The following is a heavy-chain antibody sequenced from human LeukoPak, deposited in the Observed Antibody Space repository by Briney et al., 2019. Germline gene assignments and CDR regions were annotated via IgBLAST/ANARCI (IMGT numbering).Heavy chain of an antibody. CDR3: ARGDSSGPYYYYGMDV. CDR1: GYTFTSYY. CDR2: INPSGGST. J-gene: IGHJ6*02. Sequence: GASVTVSCKASGYTFTSYYMHWVRQAPGQGLEWMGIINPSGGSTSYAQKFQGRVTMTRDTSTSTVYMELSSLRSEDRAGYYCARGDSSGPYYYYGMDVWGQGTTVTVSS. V-gene: IGHV1-46*01. D-gene: IGHD3-22*01.